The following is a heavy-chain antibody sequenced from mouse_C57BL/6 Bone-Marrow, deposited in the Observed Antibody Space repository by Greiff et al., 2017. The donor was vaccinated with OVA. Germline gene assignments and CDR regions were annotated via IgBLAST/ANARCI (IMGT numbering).Heavy chain of an antibody. CDR3: AGYYGSSPGLGY. V-gene: IGHV1-55*01. D-gene: IGHD1-1*01. J-gene: IGHJ3*01. CDR2: IYPGSGST. CDR1: GYTFTSYW. Sequence: VQLQQPGAELVKPGASVKMSCKASGYTFTSYWITWVKQRPGQGLEWIGDIYPGSGSTNYNEKFKSKATLTVDTSSSTAYMQLSSLTSEDSAVYYCAGYYGSSPGLGYWGQGTLVTVSA.